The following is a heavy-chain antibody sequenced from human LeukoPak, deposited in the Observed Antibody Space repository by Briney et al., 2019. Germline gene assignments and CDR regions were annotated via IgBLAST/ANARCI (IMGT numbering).Heavy chain of an antibody. CDR2: ISSATSTI. D-gene: IGHD4-23*01. CDR3: ARDVTYYGGDWFDP. V-gene: IGHV3-48*04. J-gene: IGHJ5*02. CDR1: GFTFSSTG. Sequence: GGSLRLSCAVSGFTFSSTGMNWVRQAPGKGLEWVSYISSATSTIYYADSVKGRFTISRDNAKNSLYLQMNSLRAEDTAVYYCARDVTYYGGDWFDPWGQGTLVTVSS.